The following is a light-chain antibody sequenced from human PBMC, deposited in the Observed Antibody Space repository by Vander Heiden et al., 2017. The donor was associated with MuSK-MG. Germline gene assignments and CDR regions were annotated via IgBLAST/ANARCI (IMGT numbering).Light chain of an antibody. CDR3: MQALQTPLT. Sequence: DIVMTPSPLSLPVTPGEPASIFCRSSQSLLHSNGYNYLDWYLQKPGQSPQLLIYLGSNRASGVPDRFSGSGSGTDFTLKISRVEAEDVGVYYCMQALQTPLTFGGGTKVEIK. J-gene: IGKJ4*01. CDR2: LGS. V-gene: IGKV2-28*01. CDR1: QSLLHSNGYNY.